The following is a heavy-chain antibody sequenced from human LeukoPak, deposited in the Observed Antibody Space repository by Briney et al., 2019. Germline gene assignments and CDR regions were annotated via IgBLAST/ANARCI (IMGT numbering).Heavy chain of an antibody. J-gene: IGHJ4*02. D-gene: IGHD6-19*01. CDR1: GVSISTNEW. CDR3: ARDLAVAGTNYFDL. V-gene: IGHV4-4*02. CDR2: VFHSGST. Sequence: PSGTLSLTCSVSGVSISTNEWWSWVRQPPGKGVEWIGEVFHSGSTNYNPPLKSRVTISIDKSKNQFSLEVTSVTAADTAIYYCARDLAVAGTNYFDLWGRKPLVTVSS.